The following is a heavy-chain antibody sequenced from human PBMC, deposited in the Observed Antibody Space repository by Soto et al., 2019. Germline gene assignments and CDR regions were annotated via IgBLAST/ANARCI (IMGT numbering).Heavy chain of an antibody. J-gene: IGHJ4*02. Sequence: PGGSLRLSCAASGFTFSSYWMHWVRQAPGKGLVWVSRINSDGSTTTYVDSVKGRFIISRDNAKNTLYLQMNSLRAEDTAVYYCARDRTAASADYWGQGALATV. CDR3: ARDRTAASADY. D-gene: IGHD2-2*01. CDR1: GFTFSSYW. V-gene: IGHV3-74*01. CDR2: INSDGSTT.